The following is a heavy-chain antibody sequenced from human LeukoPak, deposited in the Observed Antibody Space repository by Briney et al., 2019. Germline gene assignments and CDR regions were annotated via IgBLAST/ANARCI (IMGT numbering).Heavy chain of an antibody. V-gene: IGHV3-33*01. Sequence: GGSMTLSCAASGFTISSFGMHWVRQAPGQGLEWVAVIWYDASNKYYADSVKGRFTISRDNSKNTLYLQMNSLRDDDTAVYYCVRGVGVSRFNYLDSWGQGTLVIVSS. CDR3: VRGVGVSRFNYLDS. D-gene: IGHD6-13*01. J-gene: IGHJ4*02. CDR1: GFTISSFG. CDR2: IWYDASNK.